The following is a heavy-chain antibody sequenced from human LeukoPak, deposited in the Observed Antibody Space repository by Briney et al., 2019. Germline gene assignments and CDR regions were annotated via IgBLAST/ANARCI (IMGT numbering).Heavy chain of an antibody. CDR3: RAGDEAIDAFDI. CDR2: ISYDGSNK. D-gene: IGHD3-16*01. J-gene: IGHJ3*02. CDR1: GFTFSSYA. Sequence: PGRSLRLSCAASGFTFSSYAMHWVRQAPGKGLEWVAVISYDGSNKYYADSVKGRFTISRDNSKNTLYLQMNSLRAEDTAVYYCRAGDEAIDAFDIWGQGTMVTVSS. V-gene: IGHV3-30-3*01.